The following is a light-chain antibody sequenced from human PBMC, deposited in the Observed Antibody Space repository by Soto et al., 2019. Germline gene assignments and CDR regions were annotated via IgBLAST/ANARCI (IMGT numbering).Light chain of an antibody. CDR1: QAISSY. CDR2: ATS. CDR3: HKYNHAPT. J-gene: IGKJ4*01. V-gene: IGKV1-27*01. Sequence: DIPLTQSPSSLYVSVGDRVTITCRASQAISSYLAWYQQKPGKVTELLIYATSTLQSGAPSRFSGSGSGTDFTLTISSLQPEDVATYYCHKYNHAPTFGGGTKVEIK.